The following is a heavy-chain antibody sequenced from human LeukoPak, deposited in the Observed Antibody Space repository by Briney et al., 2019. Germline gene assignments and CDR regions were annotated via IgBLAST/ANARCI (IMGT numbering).Heavy chain of an antibody. V-gene: IGHV4-30-4*08. J-gene: IGHJ4*02. D-gene: IGHD2-2*01. CDR3: ARGDIVVVPAAIGFDY. CDR2: IYYSGST. CDR1: GGSISSGDYY. Sequence: KSSQTLSLTCTVSGGSISSGDYYWSWIRQPPGKGLEWIGYIYYSGSTYYNPSLKSRVTISVDTSKNQFSLKLSSVTAADTAVYYCARGDIVVVPAAIGFDYWGQGTLVTVSS.